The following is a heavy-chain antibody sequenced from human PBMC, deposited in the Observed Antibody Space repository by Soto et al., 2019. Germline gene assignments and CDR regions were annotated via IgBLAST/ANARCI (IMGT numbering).Heavy chain of an antibody. D-gene: IGHD2-15*01. CDR3: AKGGSLVGVAATPKGDAFDI. V-gene: IGHV3-23*01. Sequence: GGSLRLSCAASGFTFSSYAMSWVRQAPGKGLEWVSAISGSGGSTYYADALKGRFTISRDNSKNTLYLQMTSLRAEDTAVYYGAKGGSLVGVAATPKGDAFDIWGQGTMVIVSS. CDR1: GFTFSSYA. CDR2: ISGSGGST. J-gene: IGHJ3*02.